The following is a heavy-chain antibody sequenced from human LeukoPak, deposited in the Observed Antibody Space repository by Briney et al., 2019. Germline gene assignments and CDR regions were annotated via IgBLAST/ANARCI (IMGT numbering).Heavy chain of an antibody. CDR1: WFTVSSNY. J-gene: IGHJ4*02. V-gene: IGHV3-53*01. Sequence: GGSLRLSCAASWFTVSSNYMSWVSQAPGKGLEWVSVIYSGGSTYYADSVKGRFTISRDNSKNTLYLQMNILRAEDTAVYYCARNSGYYDILTGYQPPYYFDYWGQGTLVTVSS. D-gene: IGHD3-9*01. CDR2: IYSGGST. CDR3: ARNSGYYDILTGYQPPYYFDY.